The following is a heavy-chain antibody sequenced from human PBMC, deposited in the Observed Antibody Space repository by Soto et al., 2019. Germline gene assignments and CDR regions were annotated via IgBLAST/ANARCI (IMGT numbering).Heavy chain of an antibody. Sequence: QVQLVQSGAEVKKPGASVKVSCKASAYTFTGYYMHWVRQAPGQGIEWMGWINPNSGGTNYAQKFQGGVTSTRDTTISTAYMELSRRRSHDTAVYYCARGLTGSLDYWGQGTLVTVSS. V-gene: IGHV1-2*02. D-gene: IGHD1-20*01. CDR2: INPNSGGT. J-gene: IGHJ4*02. CDR3: ARGLTGSLDY. CDR1: AYTFTGYY.